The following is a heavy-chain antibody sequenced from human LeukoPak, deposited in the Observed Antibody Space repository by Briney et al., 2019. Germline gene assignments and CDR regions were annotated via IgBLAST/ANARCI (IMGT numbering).Heavy chain of an antibody. CDR1: GGSFSGYY. J-gene: IGHJ5*02. CDR3: ARGDKDIVVVPMNWFDP. V-gene: IGHV4-34*01. CDR2: INHSGST. Sequence: LETLSLTCAVYGGSFSGYYWSWIRQPPGKGLEWIGEINHSGSTNYNPSLKSRDTISVDTSKNQFSLKLSSVTAADTAVYYCARGDKDIVVVPMNWFDPWGQGTLVTVSS. D-gene: IGHD2-2*01.